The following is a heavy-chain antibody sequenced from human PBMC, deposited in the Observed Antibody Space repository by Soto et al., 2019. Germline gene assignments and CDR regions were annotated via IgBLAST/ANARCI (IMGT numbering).Heavy chain of an antibody. D-gene: IGHD2-2*01. V-gene: IGHV4-39*01. Sequence: SETLSLTCTVSGGSISSGPYSWGWIRQPPGEGLEWIGTFHYSESTYYNPYLESRVTISVDTSKNQFSLEVTSVTVADTAVYYCARLGGYCSSTSCYGYYGMDVWGQGTTVTVSS. CDR1: GGSISSGPYS. CDR3: ARLGGYCSSTSCYGYYGMDV. CDR2: FHYSEST. J-gene: IGHJ6*02.